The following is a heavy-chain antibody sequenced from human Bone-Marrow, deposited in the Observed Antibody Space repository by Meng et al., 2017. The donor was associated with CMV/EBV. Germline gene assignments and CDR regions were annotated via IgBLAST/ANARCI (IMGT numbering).Heavy chain of an antibody. CDR3: ARLFDGDYPNY. V-gene: IGHV3-66*01. CDR2: IDSGGRT. J-gene: IGHJ4*02. D-gene: IGHD4-17*01. CDR1: GFTVSSYY. Sequence: LSCAASGFTVSSYYMTWVRQAPGKGLEWVSVIDSGGRTYYADSVKGRFTISRDNSKNTVYLQMNSLRAEDTAVYYCARLFDGDYPNYWGQGTLVTVSS.